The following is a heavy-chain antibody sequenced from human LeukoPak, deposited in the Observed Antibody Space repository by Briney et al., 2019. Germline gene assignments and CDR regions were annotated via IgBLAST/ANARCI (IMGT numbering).Heavy chain of an antibody. Sequence: PVGSLRLSCAASGFTFDDYGMSTVRQAPGKGLKWVSGINWNGRSTGYADSVKGRFTISRDNAKNSLYLQMNRLRAEHTALYYCARVSRSSSYYYYYHYMDVWGKGTTVTVSS. CDR2: INWNGRST. D-gene: IGHD6-6*01. CDR3: ARVSRSSSYYYYYHYMDV. V-gene: IGHV3-20*04. J-gene: IGHJ6*03. CDR1: GFTFDDYG.